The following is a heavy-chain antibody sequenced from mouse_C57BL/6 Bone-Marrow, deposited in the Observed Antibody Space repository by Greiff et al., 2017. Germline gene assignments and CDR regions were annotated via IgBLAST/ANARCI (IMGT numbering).Heavy chain of an antibody. J-gene: IGHJ3*01. CDR1: GYTFTGYW. D-gene: IGHD1-1*01. CDR2: ILPGSGST. Sequence: QVQLQQSGAELMKPGASVKLSCKATGYTFTGYWIEWVKQRPGHGLEWIGEILPGSGSTNYNEKFKGKATFTADTSSNTAYMQLSRLTTEDSAIYYCARPYYGSSYGFAYWGQGTLVTVSA. V-gene: IGHV1-9*01. CDR3: ARPYYGSSYGFAY.